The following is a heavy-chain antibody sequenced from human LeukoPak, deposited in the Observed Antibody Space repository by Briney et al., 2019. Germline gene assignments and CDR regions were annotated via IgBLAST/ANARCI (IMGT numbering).Heavy chain of an antibody. CDR1: GFTFSNYA. V-gene: IGHV3-21*01. J-gene: IGHJ3*02. D-gene: IGHD5-18*01. CDR2: ISSSSSYI. CDR3: ARDSSGYSYGLTFDAFDI. Sequence: GGSLRLSCAASGFTFSNYAMNWVRQAPGKGLEWVSSISSSSSYIYYADSVKGRFTISRDNAKNSLYLQMNSLRAEDTAVYYCARDSSGYSYGLTFDAFDIWGQGTMVTVSS.